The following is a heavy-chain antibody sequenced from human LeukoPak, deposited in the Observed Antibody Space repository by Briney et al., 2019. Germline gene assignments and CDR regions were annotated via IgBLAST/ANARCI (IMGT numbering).Heavy chain of an antibody. CDR1: GFTFSTYA. Sequence: PGGSLRLSCAASGFTFSTYAMSWVRQAPGKGLEWVGRIKSKTDGGTTDYAAPVKGRFTISRDDSKNTLYLQMNSLKTEDTAVYYCTTVIVATMIDFDYWGQGTLVTVSS. J-gene: IGHJ4*02. CDR2: IKSKTDGGTT. D-gene: IGHD5-12*01. CDR3: TTVIVATMIDFDY. V-gene: IGHV3-15*01.